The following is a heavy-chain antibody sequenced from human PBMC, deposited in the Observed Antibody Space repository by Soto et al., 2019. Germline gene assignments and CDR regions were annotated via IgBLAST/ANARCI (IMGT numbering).Heavy chain of an antibody. CDR3: ARVKGSSSWYGEAYYGMDV. CDR2: ISAYNGNT. J-gene: IGHJ6*02. Sequence: ASVKVSCKASGYTFTSYGISWVRQAPGQGLEWMGWISAYNGNTNYAQKLQGRVTMTTDTSTSTAYMELRSLRSDDTAVYYCARVKGSSSWYGEAYYGMDVWGQGTTVTV. V-gene: IGHV1-18*01. CDR1: GYTFTSYG. D-gene: IGHD6-13*01.